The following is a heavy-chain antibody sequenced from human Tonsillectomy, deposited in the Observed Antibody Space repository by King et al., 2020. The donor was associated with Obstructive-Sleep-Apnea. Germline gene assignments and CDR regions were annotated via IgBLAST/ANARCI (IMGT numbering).Heavy chain of an antibody. Sequence: VQLVESGGGLVKPGGSLRLSCAASGFTFSDYYMSWIRQAPGKGLEWVSYISSSSSYTNYADSVKGRFTISRDNAKNSLYLQMNSLRAEDTAVYYCARDGGYCSSTSCYADFDYWGQGTLVTASS. D-gene: IGHD2-2*01. CDR1: GFTFSDYY. CDR3: ARDGGYCSSTSCYADFDY. J-gene: IGHJ4*02. CDR2: ISSSSSYT. V-gene: IGHV3-11*06.